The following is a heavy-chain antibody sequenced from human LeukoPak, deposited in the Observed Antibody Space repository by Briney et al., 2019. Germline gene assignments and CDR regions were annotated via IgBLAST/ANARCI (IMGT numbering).Heavy chain of an antibody. Sequence: ASVKVSCKASGYTFTGYYMHWVRQAPGQGLEWMGWINPNSGGTNYAQKFQGRVTMTGDTSISTAYMELSRLRSDDTAVYYCARGRGGTVTTNLNWFDPWGQGTLVTVSS. CDR2: INPNSGGT. CDR3: ARGRGGTVTTNLNWFDP. D-gene: IGHD4-17*01. V-gene: IGHV1-2*02. J-gene: IGHJ5*02. CDR1: GYTFTGYY.